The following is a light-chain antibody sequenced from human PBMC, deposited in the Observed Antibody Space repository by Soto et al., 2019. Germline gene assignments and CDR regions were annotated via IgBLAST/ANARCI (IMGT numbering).Light chain of an antibody. CDR1: SSDVGNNNY. V-gene: IGLV2-14*01. CDR2: DVT. CDR3: SSFTGSSYV. J-gene: IGLJ1*01. Sequence: QSVLTQPASVSGSPGQSITISCTGTSSDVGNNNYVSWYQQNPGKAPKVMICDVTNRPSGVSNRFSGSKSGNTASLTISGLQAEDEADYYCSSFTGSSYVFGTGTKLPS.